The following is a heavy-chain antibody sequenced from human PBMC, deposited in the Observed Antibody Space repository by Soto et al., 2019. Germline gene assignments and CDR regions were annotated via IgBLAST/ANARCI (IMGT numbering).Heavy chain of an antibody. CDR1: GYTFTSYG. CDR3: ARDLILRYFDWPSRGVDP. V-gene: IGHV1-18*01. Sequence: ASVKVSCKASGYTFTSYGISWVRQAPGQGLEWMGWISAYNGNTNYAQKLQGRVTMTTDTSTSTAYMELRSLRSDDTAVYYCARDLILRYFDWPSRGVDPWGQGTLVTVSS. J-gene: IGHJ5*02. CDR2: ISAYNGNT. D-gene: IGHD3-9*01.